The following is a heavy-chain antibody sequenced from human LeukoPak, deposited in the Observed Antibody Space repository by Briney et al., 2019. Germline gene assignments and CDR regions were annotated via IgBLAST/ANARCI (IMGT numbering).Heavy chain of an antibody. CDR1: GFTFSSYA. CDR2: ISGSGGST. CDR3: AKDSTSTYSSSWYIPWFDP. Sequence: GGSLRLSCAASGFTFSSYAMSWVRQAPGKGLEWVSAISGSGGSTYYADSVKGRFTTSRDNSKNTLYLQMNSLRAEDTAVYYCAKDSTSTYSSSWYIPWFDPWGQGTPVTVSS. J-gene: IGHJ5*02. D-gene: IGHD6-13*01. V-gene: IGHV3-23*01.